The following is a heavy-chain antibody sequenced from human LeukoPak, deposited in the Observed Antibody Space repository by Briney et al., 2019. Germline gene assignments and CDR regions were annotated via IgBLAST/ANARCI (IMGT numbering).Heavy chain of an antibody. CDR1: GYTFTSYA. CDR3: ALLVRGVIILDY. V-gene: IGHV1-69*13. D-gene: IGHD3-10*01. J-gene: IGHJ4*02. Sequence: ASVKVSCKASGYTFTSYAISWVRQAPGQGLEWMGGTIPIFGTANYAQKFQGRVTITADESTSTAYMELSSLRSEDTAVYYCALLVRGVIILDYWGQGTLVTVSS. CDR2: TIPIFGTA.